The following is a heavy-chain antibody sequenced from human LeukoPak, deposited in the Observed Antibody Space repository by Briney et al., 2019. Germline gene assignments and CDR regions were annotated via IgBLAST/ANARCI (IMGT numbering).Heavy chain of an antibody. CDR2: INSDGSST. Sequence: GGSLRLSCAVSGFTFSDHYMDWVRQAPGKGLVWVSRINSDGSSTNYADSVKGRFTISRDNAKNTLYLQMNSLRAEDTAVYYCARDLSEYGWFGELYYWGQGTLVTVSS. V-gene: IGHV3-74*01. CDR1: GFTFSDHY. D-gene: IGHD3-10*01. CDR3: ARDLSEYGWFGELYY. J-gene: IGHJ4*02.